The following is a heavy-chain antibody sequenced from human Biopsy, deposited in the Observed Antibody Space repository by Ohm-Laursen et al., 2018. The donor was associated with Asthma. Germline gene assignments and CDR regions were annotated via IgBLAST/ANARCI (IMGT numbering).Heavy chain of an antibody. CDR2: MNPNSGNT. CDR1: GYTFTSYD. CDR3: TRWSLRVRDTPNDY. D-gene: IGHD3-16*01. V-gene: IGHV1-8*01. Sequence: GSSVKVSCKPSGYTFTSYDINWVRQATGQGLEWMGWMNPNSGNTGYPQNFQGRVTMTRDTSISTAYMELSSLRSEDTAVYYCTRWSLRVRDTPNDYWGQGTLVTVSS. J-gene: IGHJ4*02.